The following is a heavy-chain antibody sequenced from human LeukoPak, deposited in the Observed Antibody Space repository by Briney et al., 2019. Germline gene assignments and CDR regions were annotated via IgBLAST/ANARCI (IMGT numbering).Heavy chain of an antibody. J-gene: IGHJ3*02. V-gene: IGHV3-23*01. CDR1: GFTFSSYA. CDR3: ARDHSGSYEGFAFDI. D-gene: IGHD1-26*01. Sequence: GSLRLSCAASGFTFSSYAMNWVRQAPGKGLEWVSVISGSGGSTNYADSVKGRFTISRDNSKNTLYLQMNSLRAEDTAVYYCARDHSGSYEGFAFDIWGQGTMVTVSS. CDR2: ISGSGGST.